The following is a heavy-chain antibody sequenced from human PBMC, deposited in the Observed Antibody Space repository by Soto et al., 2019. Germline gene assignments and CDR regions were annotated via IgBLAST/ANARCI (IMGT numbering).Heavy chain of an antibody. J-gene: IGHJ6*02. CDR3: VRDWAGIAPYYYGMDV. Sequence: QVQLVQSGAEVKKPGASVKVSCKASGYTFTSYGINWVRQAPGQGLEWMGWISAYNGNTNYAQKLQGRVTMTTDTSTSTAYMELRSLRSDDTAVYYCVRDWAGIAPYYYGMDVWGQGTTVTVSS. D-gene: IGHD6-13*01. CDR2: ISAYNGNT. CDR1: GYTFTSYG. V-gene: IGHV1-18*01.